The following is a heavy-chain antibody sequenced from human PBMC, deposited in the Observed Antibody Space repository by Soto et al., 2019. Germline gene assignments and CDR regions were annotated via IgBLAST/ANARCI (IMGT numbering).Heavy chain of an antibody. Sequence: PSETLSLTCTVSCGSISSGDYYWSLIRQPPGKGLEWIGYIYYSGSTYYNPSLKSRVTISVDTSKNQFSLKLSSVTAADTAVYYCASNSYGYTFYDYRGQGTLVTVSS. V-gene: IGHV4-30-4*01. CDR3: ASNSYGYTFYDY. CDR1: CGSISSGDYY. CDR2: IYYSGST. J-gene: IGHJ4*02. D-gene: IGHD5-18*01.